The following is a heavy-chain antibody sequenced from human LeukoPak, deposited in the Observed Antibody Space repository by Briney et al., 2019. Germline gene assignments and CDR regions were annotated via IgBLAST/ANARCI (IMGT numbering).Heavy chain of an antibody. J-gene: IGHJ4*02. D-gene: IGHD3-22*01. CDR2: INSDGSST. CDR1: GFTFSNYW. Sequence: GGSLRLSCVAYGFTFSNYWMHWVRQAPGRGLVWVSRINSDGSSTNYADSVKGRFTISRDNSKNTLYLQMNSLRAEDTAVYYCAKDLSYDSSTIDYWGQGTLVTVSS. V-gene: IGHV3-74*01. CDR3: AKDLSYDSSTIDY.